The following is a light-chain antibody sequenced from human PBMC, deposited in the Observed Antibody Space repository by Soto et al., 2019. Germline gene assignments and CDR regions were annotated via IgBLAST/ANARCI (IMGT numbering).Light chain of an antibody. J-gene: IGLJ1*01. CDR3: AAWDDSLSVYV. V-gene: IGLV1-47*02. Sequence: QSVLTQPPSASGTPGQRVTISCSGSSSNIGSNYVYWYQQLPGTAPKLLIYSNNQRPSGVPDRFSGSKSGTSASLAISGLWSEDEADYYCAAWDDSLSVYVFGTGTKLTVL. CDR2: SNN. CDR1: SSNIGSNY.